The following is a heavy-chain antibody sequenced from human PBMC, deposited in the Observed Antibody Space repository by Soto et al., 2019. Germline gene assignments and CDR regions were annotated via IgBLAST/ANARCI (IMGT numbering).Heavy chain of an antibody. J-gene: IGHJ4*02. CDR3: ARGAPLDY. Sequence: ASVKVSCKASGYTFTSYYMHWVRQAPGQGPEWMGRINTYCGNTNYAQNLQGRVTMTTDTSTTTVYMELRSLRSDGTAVYYCARGAPLDYWGQGTLVTVSS. D-gene: IGHD3-16*01. CDR1: GYTFTSYY. V-gene: IGHV1-18*04. CDR2: INTYCGNT.